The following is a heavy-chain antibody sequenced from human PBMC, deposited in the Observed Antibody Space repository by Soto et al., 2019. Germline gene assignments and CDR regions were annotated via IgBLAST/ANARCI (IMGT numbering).Heavy chain of an antibody. CDR2: IDQSGST. V-gene: IGHV4-59*12. J-gene: IGHJ5*02. CDR1: GGSISTYY. Sequence: SETLSLTCTVSGGSISTYYWSWLRQPPGEGLEWIGKIDQSGSTYYNPSLKSRVTISVDRSKNQFSLKLSSVTAADTAVYYCARVPGPWGQGSLVTVSS. CDR3: ARVPGP.